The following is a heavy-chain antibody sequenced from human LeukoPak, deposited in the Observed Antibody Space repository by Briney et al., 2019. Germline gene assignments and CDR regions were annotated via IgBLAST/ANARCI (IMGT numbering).Heavy chain of an antibody. CDR3: ASYPRYSSTPPFDY. D-gene: IGHD2-2*01. Sequence: ASVKVSCKASGYTFTGYYMHWVRQAPGQGLEWMGWINPNTGETNSAQKFQGRVTMTRGTTINTAYMELTRLTSDDTAVYYCASYPRYSSTPPFDYWGQGTLVTVSS. V-gene: IGHV1-2*02. CDR2: INPNTGET. J-gene: IGHJ4*02. CDR1: GYTFTGYY.